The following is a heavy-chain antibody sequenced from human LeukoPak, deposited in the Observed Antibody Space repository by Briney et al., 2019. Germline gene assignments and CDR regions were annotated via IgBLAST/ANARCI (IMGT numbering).Heavy chain of an antibody. CDR2: IRYDGSNK. CDR1: GFTFSSYG. Sequence: GGSLRLSCAASGFTFSSYGMHWVRQAPGKGLEWVAFIRYDGSNKYYAVSVKGRFTISRDNSKNTLYLQMNSLRAEDTAVYYCAKLYDYVWGSYRSYDAFDIWGQGTMVTVSS. D-gene: IGHD3-16*02. CDR3: AKLYDYVWGSYRSYDAFDI. V-gene: IGHV3-30*02. J-gene: IGHJ3*02.